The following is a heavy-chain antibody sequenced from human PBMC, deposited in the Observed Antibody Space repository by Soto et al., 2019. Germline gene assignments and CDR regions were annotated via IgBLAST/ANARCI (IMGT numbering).Heavy chain of an antibody. CDR2: IGGSGAIT. Sequence: PGGSLRLSCATSGFTFNNYAMSWVRQAPGKGLEWVSSIGGSGAITYYADSVRGRFTISRDNSKNTLYLQINSLRAEDTAVYFCARDCSGGSCYPGMDVWGQGTTVTVSS. CDR1: GFTFNNYA. D-gene: IGHD2-15*01. J-gene: IGHJ6*02. V-gene: IGHV3-23*01. CDR3: ARDCSGGSCYPGMDV.